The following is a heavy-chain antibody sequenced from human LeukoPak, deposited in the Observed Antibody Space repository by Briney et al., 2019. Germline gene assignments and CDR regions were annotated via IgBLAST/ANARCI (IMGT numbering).Heavy chain of an antibody. CDR2: IYTSGST. CDR1: GGSISSGSYY. CDR3: ARDLIAAAGTAYNWFDP. V-gene: IGHV4-61*02. Sequence: SQTLSLTCTVSGGSISSGSYYWSWIRQPAGKGLEWIGRIYTSGSTNYNPSLKSRVTISVDTSKNQFSLKLSSVTAADTAVYYCARDLIAAAGTAYNWFDPRGQGTLVTVSS. J-gene: IGHJ5*02. D-gene: IGHD6-13*01.